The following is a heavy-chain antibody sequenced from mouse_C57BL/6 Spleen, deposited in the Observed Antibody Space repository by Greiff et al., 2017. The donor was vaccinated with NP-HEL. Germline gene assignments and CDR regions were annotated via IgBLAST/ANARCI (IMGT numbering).Heavy chain of an antibody. J-gene: IGHJ2*01. CDR2: IYPGDGDT. V-gene: IGHV1-82*01. D-gene: IGHD2-5*01. CDR1: GYAFSSSW. Sequence: VQLQQSGPELVKPGASVKISCKASGYAFSSSWMNWVKQRPGKGLEWIGRIYPGDGDTNYNGKFKGKATLTADKSSSTAYMQLSSLTSEDSAVYFCARSSNYVYYWGQGTTLTVSS. CDR3: ARSSNYVYY.